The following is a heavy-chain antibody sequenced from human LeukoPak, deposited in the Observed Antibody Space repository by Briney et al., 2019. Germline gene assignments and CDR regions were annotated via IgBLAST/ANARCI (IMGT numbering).Heavy chain of an antibody. CDR1: GGSISSGDYY. Sequence: SETLSLTCTVSGGSISSGDYYWSWIRQPPGKGLEWIGYIYYSGSTNYNPSLKSRVTISVDTSKNQFSLKLNSVTAADTVVYYCARGRWHPSVRVDYWGQGTLVTVSS. CDR3: ARGRWHPSVRVDY. J-gene: IGHJ4*02. V-gene: IGHV4-30-4*01. D-gene: IGHD6-13*01. CDR2: IYYSGST.